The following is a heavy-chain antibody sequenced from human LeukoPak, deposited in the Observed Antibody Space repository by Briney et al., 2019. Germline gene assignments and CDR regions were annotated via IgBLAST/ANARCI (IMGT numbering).Heavy chain of an antibody. CDR3: AKVSCSGGSCYLGCFDY. J-gene: IGHJ4*02. Sequence: PGGSLRVSCAASGFTFDDYAMHWVRQAPGNGLEWVSGISWNSGSIGYADSVKGRFTISRDNAKNSLYLQMNSLRAEDTALYYCAKVSCSGGSCYLGCFDYWGQGTLVTVSS. V-gene: IGHV3-9*01. CDR2: ISWNSGSI. D-gene: IGHD2-15*01. CDR1: GFTFDDYA.